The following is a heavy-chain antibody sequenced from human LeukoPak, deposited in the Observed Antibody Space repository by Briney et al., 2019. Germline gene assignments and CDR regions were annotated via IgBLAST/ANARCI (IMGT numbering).Heavy chain of an antibody. V-gene: IGHV5-51*01. J-gene: IGHJ4*02. CDR2: IYPGHSDT. D-gene: IGHD1-26*01. CDR3: ARQSPQYSGSYWSFDY. CDR1: GYSFTSYW. Sequence: GESLQISCKGSGYSFTSYWIGWGRPMPGKGVEWMGIIYPGHSDTRYSTSVQGQVTISADKSIRTAYLQWSSLKASDTAMYYCARQSPQYSGSYWSFDYWGQGTLVTVSS.